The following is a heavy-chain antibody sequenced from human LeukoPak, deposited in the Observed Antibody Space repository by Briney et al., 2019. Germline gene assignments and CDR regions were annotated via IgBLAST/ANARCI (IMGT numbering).Heavy chain of an antibody. J-gene: IGHJ6*02. CDR3: GRHMRPATFCSGAICYDYDFYGMDV. D-gene: IGHD2-15*01. Sequence: GGSLILSCAASGFTLDGPAMHWVRQTSGKGLEWVGRIRSKANNYAIEYAASVKGRFTISRDDSKNTAYLQLNSLKTEDTAVYYCGRHMRPATFCSGAICYDYDFYGMDVWGQGTTVTVSS. CDR2: IRSKANNYAI. V-gene: IGHV3-73*01. CDR1: GFTLDGPA.